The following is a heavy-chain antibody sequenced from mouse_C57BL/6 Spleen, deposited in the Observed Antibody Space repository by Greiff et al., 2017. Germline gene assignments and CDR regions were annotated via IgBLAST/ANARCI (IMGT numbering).Heavy chain of an antibody. Sequence: EVKLMESGGGLVKPGGSLKLSCAASGFTFSDYGMHWVRQAPEKGLEWVAYISSGSSTIYYADTVKGRFTISRDNAKNTLFLQMTSLRSEDTAMYYCARRQLRAWFAYWGQGTLVTVSA. CDR3: ARRQLRAWFAY. D-gene: IGHD3-2*02. CDR1: GFTFSDYG. CDR2: ISSGSSTI. J-gene: IGHJ3*01. V-gene: IGHV5-17*01.